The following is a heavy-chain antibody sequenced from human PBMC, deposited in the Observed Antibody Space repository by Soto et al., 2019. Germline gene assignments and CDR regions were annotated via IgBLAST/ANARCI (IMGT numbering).Heavy chain of an antibody. V-gene: IGHV1-2*04. J-gene: IGHJ6*02. CDR3: AREEGITMVRGVITTLGVMDV. CDR1: GYTFTGYY. Sequence: GPSVKVSCKASGYTFTGYYMHWVRQAPGQGLEWMGWINPNSGGTNYAQKFQGWVTMTRDTSTSTAYMELSRLRSDDTAVYYCAREEGITMVRGVITTLGVMDVWGQGTTVTVSS. D-gene: IGHD3-10*01. CDR2: INPNSGGT.